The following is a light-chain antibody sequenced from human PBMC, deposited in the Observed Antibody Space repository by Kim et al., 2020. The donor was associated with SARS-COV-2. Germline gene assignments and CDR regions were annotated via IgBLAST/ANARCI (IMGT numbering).Light chain of an antibody. V-gene: IGLV7-46*01. CDR2: DIT. CDR1: TGTVTTGHN. CDR3: LLSYSGAWV. Sequence: PVGTVTSACASSTGTVTTGHNPYWFQQKPGQVPRTLIYDITNKPSWTPARFSGSLLGDKAALTLSGAQPEDEGDYYCLLSYSGAWVFGGGTQLTVL. J-gene: IGLJ3*02.